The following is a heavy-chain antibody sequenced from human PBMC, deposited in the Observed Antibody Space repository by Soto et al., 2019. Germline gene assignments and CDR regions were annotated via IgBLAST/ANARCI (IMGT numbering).Heavy chain of an antibody. J-gene: IGHJ6*03. CDR3: ARDIGDFYMDV. CDR1: GVSIGTGSYY. V-gene: IGHV4-39*02. Sequence: PSETLSLTCTVSGVSIGTGSYYWSWIRQHPGKGLEWLGSISSRGNTYYNPSLQSRVTISADTSKNQFSVKLSSVTAADTSVYYCARDIGDFYMDVWGKGTTVTVSS. CDR2: ISSRGNT. D-gene: IGHD1-26*01.